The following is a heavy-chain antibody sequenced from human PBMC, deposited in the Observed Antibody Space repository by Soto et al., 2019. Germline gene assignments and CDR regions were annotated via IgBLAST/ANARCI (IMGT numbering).Heavy chain of an antibody. CDR1: GGSFSGYY. J-gene: IGHJ6*02. Sequence: QVQLQQWGAGLLKPSETLSLTCAVYGGSFSGYYWSWIRQPPGKGLEWIGEINHSGSTNYNPSLKSRVTISVDTSKNQFSLKLSSVTAADTAVYYCARGNERWLKSNYYYGMDVWGQGTTVTVSS. D-gene: IGHD1-1*01. CDR2: INHSGST. CDR3: ARGNERWLKSNYYYGMDV. V-gene: IGHV4-34*01.